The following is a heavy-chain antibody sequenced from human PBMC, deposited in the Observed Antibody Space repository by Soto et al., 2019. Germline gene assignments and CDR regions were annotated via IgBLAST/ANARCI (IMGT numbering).Heavy chain of an antibody. CDR3: ARDLAAAGTDY. J-gene: IGHJ4*02. V-gene: IGHV4-4*07. CDR2: IYTSGST. CDR1: GGSISSYY. Sequence: LSLTCTVSGGSISSYYWSWIRQPAGKGLEWIGRIYTSGSTNYNPSLKSRVTMSVGTSKNQFPLKLSSVTAADTAVYYCARDLAAAGTDYWGQGTLGTVSS. D-gene: IGHD6-13*01.